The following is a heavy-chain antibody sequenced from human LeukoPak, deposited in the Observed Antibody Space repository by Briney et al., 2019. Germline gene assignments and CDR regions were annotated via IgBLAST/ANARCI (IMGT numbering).Heavy chain of an antibody. V-gene: IGHV3-23*01. CDR3: ARDHGYAFDY. Sequence: GGSLRLSCAASGITFSIYAMTWVRQAPGKGLEWVSGISGSGGSADYAASVRGRFTISRDNSKNTLYLQMNSLRDEDTAVYYCARDHGYAFDYWGQGTLVTVSS. CDR1: GITFSIYA. CDR2: ISGSGGSA. J-gene: IGHJ4*02. D-gene: IGHD5-12*01.